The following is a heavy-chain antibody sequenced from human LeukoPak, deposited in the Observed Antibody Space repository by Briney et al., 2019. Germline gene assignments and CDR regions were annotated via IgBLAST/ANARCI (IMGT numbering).Heavy chain of an antibody. D-gene: IGHD2-2*02. CDR3: ARLCSSTSCYTGGLDY. J-gene: IGHJ4*02. CDR2: ISYDGSNK. Sequence: GGSLRLSCAASGFTFSGYTMNWVRQAPGKGLEWVAVISYDGSNKYYADSVKGRFTISRDNSKNTLYLQMNSLRAEDTAVYYCARLCSSTSCYTGGLDYWGQGTLVTVSS. CDR1: GFTFSGYT. V-gene: IGHV3-30-3*01.